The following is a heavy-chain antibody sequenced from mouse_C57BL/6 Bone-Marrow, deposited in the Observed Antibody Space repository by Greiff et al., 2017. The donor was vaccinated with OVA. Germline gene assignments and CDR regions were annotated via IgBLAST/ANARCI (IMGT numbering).Heavy chain of an antibody. V-gene: IGHV14-2*01. Sequence: EVQLQESGAELVKPGASVKLSCTASGFNIKDYYMHWVKQRPEQGLEWIGRIDPEDGETKYAPKFQGKATITADTSSNTAYLQLSSLTSEDTAVYYCTISTTVGAPYYCDYWGQGTTLTVSS. CDR3: TISTTVGAPYYCDY. CDR1: GFNIKDYY. CDR2: IDPEDGET. D-gene: IGHD1-1*01. J-gene: IGHJ2*01.